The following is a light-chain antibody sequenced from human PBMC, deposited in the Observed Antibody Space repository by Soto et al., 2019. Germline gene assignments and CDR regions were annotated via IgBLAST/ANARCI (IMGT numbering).Light chain of an antibody. CDR2: AAS. CDR1: QTISNM. V-gene: IGKV3-11*01. J-gene: IGKJ4*01. Sequence: VMTQSPATLSVSPGDKVSLSCRANQTISNMLAWYQQKPGQAPRLLIYAASTRATGIPARFSGSGSGTDFTLTISSLEPEDFAVYYCQQRNNWPPVTFGGGTKVDI. CDR3: QQRNNWPPVT.